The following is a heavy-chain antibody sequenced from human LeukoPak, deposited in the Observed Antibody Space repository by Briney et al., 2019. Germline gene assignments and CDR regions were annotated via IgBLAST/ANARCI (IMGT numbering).Heavy chain of an antibody. CDR3: TRRHYGDYVVDN. CDR2: IRSKAHRYAT. J-gene: IGHJ4*02. D-gene: IGHD4-17*01. CDR1: GFTFNGSA. Sequence: GGSLKLSCATSGFTFNGSALHWVRQASGQGLEWVGRIRSKAHRYATAYAASVKGRFTVSRGDSKNMAYLQMNSLKTEDTAIYYCTRRHYGDYVVDNWGQGTLVTVSS. V-gene: IGHV3-73*01.